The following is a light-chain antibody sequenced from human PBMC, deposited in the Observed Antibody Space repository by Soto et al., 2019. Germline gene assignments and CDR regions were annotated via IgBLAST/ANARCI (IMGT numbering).Light chain of an antibody. Sequence: QSVLTQPPSASGTPGQRVTISCSGSNSNIGSNTVNWYQQLPGTAPKLLIYYDNLRPSGVPDRISGSKSGTAASLAISGLQSDDEAEYYCAAWDDSLNVRVFGTGTKLTVL. J-gene: IGLJ1*01. CDR3: AAWDDSLNVRV. CDR1: NSNIGSNT. V-gene: IGLV1-44*01. CDR2: YDN.